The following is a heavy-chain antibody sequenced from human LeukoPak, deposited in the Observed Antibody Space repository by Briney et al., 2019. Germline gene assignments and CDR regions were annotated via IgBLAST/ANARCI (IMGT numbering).Heavy chain of an antibody. J-gene: IGHJ4*02. Sequence: GGSLRLSCAASGFSFSSYSMNWVRQAPGKGLEWVASISFSGTYIYYADSLKGRITISRDNARRSLFLQMNSLRAEDSAVYYCARRASTERGHSYGLDYWGQGTLVTVSS. CDR2: ISFSGTYI. CDR3: ARRASTERGHSYGLDY. D-gene: IGHD5-18*01. CDR1: GFSFSSYS. V-gene: IGHV3-21*01.